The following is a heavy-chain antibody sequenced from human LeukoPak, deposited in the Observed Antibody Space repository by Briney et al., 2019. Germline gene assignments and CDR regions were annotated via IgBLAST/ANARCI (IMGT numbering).Heavy chain of an antibody. J-gene: IGHJ4*02. CDR2: ISGSGGST. V-gene: IGHV3-23*01. CDR3: AKEGSMIVVVAPYFDY. CDR1: GFTFSSYA. Sequence: GGSLRLSCAASGFTFSSYAMSWVRQAPGKGLEWVSAISGSGGSTYYADSVKGRFTISRDNSKNTLYLQMNSLRAEDTAVYYCAKEGSMIVVVAPYFDYWGQGTLVTVSS. D-gene: IGHD3-22*01.